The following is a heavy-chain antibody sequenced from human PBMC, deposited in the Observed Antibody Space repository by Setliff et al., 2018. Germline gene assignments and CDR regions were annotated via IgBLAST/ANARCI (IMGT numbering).Heavy chain of an antibody. Sequence: SETLSLTCTVSGASISDFYWTWIRQPAGKELEWIGRVSASGSTTYNPSLKSRVTMSIDTSTNQISLNLTSVTAADTAMYYCARERTIFGILVISGWFDPWGQGTVVTGSS. CDR3: ARERTIFGILVISGWFDP. J-gene: IGHJ5*02. D-gene: IGHD3-3*01. V-gene: IGHV4-4*07. CDR1: GASISDFY. CDR2: VSASGST.